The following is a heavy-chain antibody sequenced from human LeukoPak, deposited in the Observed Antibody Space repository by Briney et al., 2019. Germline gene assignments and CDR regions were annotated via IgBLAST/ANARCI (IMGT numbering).Heavy chain of an antibody. J-gene: IGHJ4*02. CDR3: ARGPNIVVVSAAKFRFAY. D-gene: IGHD2-2*01. CDR1: GYTFTSYY. Sequence: ASVKVSCKASGYTFTSYYMHWVRQAPGQGLEWMGIINPSGGSTSYAQKFQGRVTMTRDMSTSTVYMELSSLRSEDTAVYYCARGPNIVVVSAAKFRFAYWGQGTLVTVSS. V-gene: IGHV1-46*01. CDR2: INPSGGST.